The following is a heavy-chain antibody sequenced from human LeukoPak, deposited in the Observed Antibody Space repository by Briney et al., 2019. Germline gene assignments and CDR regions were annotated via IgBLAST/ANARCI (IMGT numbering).Heavy chain of an antibody. CDR3: ARGSVGRYYGSGPFDY. CDR1: GGSISSYY. Sequence: SETLSLTCTVSGGSISSYYWSWLRQPPGKGLEWIGEINHSGCTNYNPSLKSRVSISVDTSKNQFSLNLSSVTAADTAVYYCARGSVGRYYGSGPFDYWGQGTLVTVSS. V-gene: IGHV4-34*01. D-gene: IGHD3-10*01. J-gene: IGHJ4*02. CDR2: INHSGCT.